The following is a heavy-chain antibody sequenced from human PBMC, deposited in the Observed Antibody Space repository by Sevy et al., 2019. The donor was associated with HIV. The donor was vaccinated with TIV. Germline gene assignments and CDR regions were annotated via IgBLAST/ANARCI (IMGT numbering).Heavy chain of an antibody. D-gene: IGHD2-21*02. CDR3: ARDGAAYCGCDCYLGR. CDR1: GFTFSSYG. V-gene: IGHV3-33*01. J-gene: IGHJ4*02. Sequence: GGSLRLSCAASGFTFSSYGMHWVREAPGKGMEWVAVIWYDGSNKYFADSVKGRFTISRYNSKNPLYLQMNSLRAEDTAVYYCARDGAAYCGCDCYLGRGGQGTRVTVSS. CDR2: IWYDGSNK.